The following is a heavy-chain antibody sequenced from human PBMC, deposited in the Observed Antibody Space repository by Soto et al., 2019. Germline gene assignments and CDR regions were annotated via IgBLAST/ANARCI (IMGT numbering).Heavy chain of an antibody. CDR1: GFTFSSYA. CDR2: ISGSGGST. Sequence: GGSLRLSCAASGFTFSSYAMSWVRQAPGKGLEWVSAISGSGGSTYYADSVKGRFTISRDNSKNTLYLQMNSLRAEDTAVYYCAKPKIPPYGSGSPNWFDPWGQGTLVTVSS. V-gene: IGHV3-23*01. D-gene: IGHD3-10*01. J-gene: IGHJ5*02. CDR3: AKPKIPPYGSGSPNWFDP.